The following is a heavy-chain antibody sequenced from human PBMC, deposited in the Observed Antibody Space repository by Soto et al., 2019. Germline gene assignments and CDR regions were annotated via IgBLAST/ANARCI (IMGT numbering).Heavy chain of an antibody. CDR1: GYTFTSYS. CDR3: ARDHGPGLPDYYYYYGMDV. CDR2: ISAYNGNT. V-gene: IGHV1-18*04. D-gene: IGHD3-10*01. J-gene: IGHJ6*02. Sequence: ASLKLSCKASGYTFTSYSISWVRQAPGQGLERMGWISAYNGNTNYAQKLQGRVTMTTDTATSTAYMELRSLRSDDTAVYYCARDHGPGLPDYYYYYGMDVWGQGTTVTVSS.